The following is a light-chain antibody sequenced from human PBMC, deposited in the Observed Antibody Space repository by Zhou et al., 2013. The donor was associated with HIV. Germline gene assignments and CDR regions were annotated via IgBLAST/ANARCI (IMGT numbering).Light chain of an antibody. V-gene: IGKV3-20*01. Sequence: EVVMTQSPGTLSLSPGERATLSCRASQSVRSNYLAWYQQKPGQAPRLLIYHTSSRATGIPDRFSGSGSGRDFTLTITRLEPEDFAVYFCQQYGSSPPLPFG. CDR3: QQYGSSPPLP. CDR2: HTS. CDR1: QSVRSNY. J-gene: IGKJ3*01.